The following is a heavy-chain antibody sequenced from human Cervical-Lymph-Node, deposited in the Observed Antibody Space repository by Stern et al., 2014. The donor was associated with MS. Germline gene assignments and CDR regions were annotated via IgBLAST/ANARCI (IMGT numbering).Heavy chain of an antibody. J-gene: IGHJ4*02. Sequence: EVQLVESGAEVKKPGESLKISCKLSGYSFTIYYIAWVRQMPGKGLEWMGVIYPYGSDPTYSPSFQGQVTISADKSITTAYLQWSSLRASDTAMYYCARHVQGFDYWGQGTLVTVSS. V-gene: IGHV5-51*01. CDR1: GYSFTIYY. CDR2: IYPYGSDP. CDR3: ARHVQGFDY.